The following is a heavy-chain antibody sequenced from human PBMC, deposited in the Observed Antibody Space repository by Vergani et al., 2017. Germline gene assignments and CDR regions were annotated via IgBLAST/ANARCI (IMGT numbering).Heavy chain of an antibody. CDR1: GFTFSSYS. CDR2: ISYDGSNK. J-gene: IGHJ3*02. Sequence: QVQLVESGGGVVQTGRSLRLSCAASGFTFSSYSMHWVRQAPGKGLEWVAVISYDGSNKYYADSVKGRFTISRDNSKNTLYLQMNSLRAEDTAVYFCAKYLVSGTHDIWGQGSMVTVSS. D-gene: IGHD1-26*01. CDR3: AKYLVSGTHDI. V-gene: IGHV3-30*18.